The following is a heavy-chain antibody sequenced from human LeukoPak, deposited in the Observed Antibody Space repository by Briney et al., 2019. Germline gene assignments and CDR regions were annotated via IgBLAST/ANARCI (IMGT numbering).Heavy chain of an antibody. Sequence: PGGSLRLSCEASGFTFRSYAMNWVRQAPGKGLEWVSVISGSGDGTHYADSVKGRFTISRDNSKNTLYLQMNSLRVEDTAVYSCAKAPGFTVVTSLDWWGQGTLVTVSS. D-gene: IGHD2-21*02. J-gene: IGHJ4*02. CDR1: GFTFRSYA. V-gene: IGHV3-23*01. CDR2: ISGSGDGT. CDR3: AKAPGFTVVTSLDW.